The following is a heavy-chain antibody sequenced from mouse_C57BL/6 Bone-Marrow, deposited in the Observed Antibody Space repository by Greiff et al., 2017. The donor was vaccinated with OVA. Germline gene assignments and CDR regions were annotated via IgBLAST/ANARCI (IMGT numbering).Heavy chain of an antibody. D-gene: IGHD1-1*01. V-gene: IGHV1-52*01. J-gene: IGHJ2*01. CDR1: GYTFTSYW. CDR2: IDPSDSET. CDR3: ARGRIRICSKNYLEY. Sequence: QVQLQQPGAELVRPGSSVKLSCKASGYTFTSYWMHWVKQRPIQGLEWIGNIDPSDSETHYNQKFKDKATLTVDKSSSTAYMQLSSLTSEDSEVYYCARGRIRICSKNYLEYWGRGTTLTVSS.